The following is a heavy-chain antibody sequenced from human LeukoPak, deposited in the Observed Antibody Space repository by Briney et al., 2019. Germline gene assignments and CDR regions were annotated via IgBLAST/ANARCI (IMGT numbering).Heavy chain of an antibody. CDR3: ARVGDSGSYFRQFDS. Sequence: GASVKVSCKASGYTFTGQHMHWVRQAPGQGLEWMGWINPNSGDTISAQKFQGRVTMTRDTPISTAYMELSSLRSDDTAVYYCARVGDSGSYFRQFDSWGQGTLVTVSS. D-gene: IGHD1-26*01. CDR2: INPNSGDT. V-gene: IGHV1-2*02. J-gene: IGHJ4*02. CDR1: GYTFTGQH.